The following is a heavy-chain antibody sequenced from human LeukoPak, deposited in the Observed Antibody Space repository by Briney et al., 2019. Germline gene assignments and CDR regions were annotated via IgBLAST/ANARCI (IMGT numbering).Heavy chain of an antibody. V-gene: IGHV3-48*01. CDR1: GFTLSSYS. CDR3: ARGARVGAFDI. CDR2: ISSSSSTI. Sequence: PGGSLRLSCAASGFTLSSYSMNRVRQAPGPQLEWVSYISSSSSTIYYADSVKGRFTISRANAKNSMYLQMNSPIAAHQTVYCWARGARVGAFDIWGQGTMVTVSS. D-gene: IGHD2-2*01. J-gene: IGHJ3*02.